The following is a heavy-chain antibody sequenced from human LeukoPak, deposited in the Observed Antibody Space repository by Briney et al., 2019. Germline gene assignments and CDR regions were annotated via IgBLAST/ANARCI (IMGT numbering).Heavy chain of an antibody. Sequence: PGGSLRLSCAASGFNFSNYGMHWVRQAPGKGLDWVTFIRYDGSNKYYADSVKGRFTISRDNSENTLFLQMNSLRAEDTAVYYCAKDDYDFWTGYGSGAFDIWGQGTMVTVSS. V-gene: IGHV3-30*02. CDR3: AKDDYDFWTGYGSGAFDI. CDR2: IRYDGSNK. J-gene: IGHJ3*02. CDR1: GFNFSNYG. D-gene: IGHD3-3*01.